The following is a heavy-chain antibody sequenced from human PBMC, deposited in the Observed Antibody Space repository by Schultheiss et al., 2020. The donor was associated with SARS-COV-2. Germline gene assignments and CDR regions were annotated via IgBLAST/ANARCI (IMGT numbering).Heavy chain of an antibody. CDR3: ARDAGVEYSGVVVTVNFDY. CDR1: GYTFTSYY. V-gene: IGHV1-2*02. D-gene: IGHD2-21*02. Sequence: ASVKVSCKVSGYTFTSYYMHWVRQAPGQGLEWMGWINPNSGSTNYAQKFQGRVTMTRDTSISTAYMELSRLRSDDTAVYYCARDAGVEYSGVVVTVNFDYWGQGTLVTVSS. J-gene: IGHJ4*02. CDR2: INPNSGST.